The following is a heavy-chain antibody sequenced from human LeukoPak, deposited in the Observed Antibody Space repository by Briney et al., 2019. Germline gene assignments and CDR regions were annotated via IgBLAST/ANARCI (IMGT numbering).Heavy chain of an antibody. V-gene: IGHV3-9*01. CDR2: ISWNSVNV. Sequence: GSSLRLSCAASGFTFDDYAMHWVRQVPGKGLEWVSGISWNSVNVAYGDSVKGRFTISRDNAKNSLYLQMNSLRPEDTAFYCCAKAFSGWYSSVGYWGQGTLVTVSS. D-gene: IGHD6-19*01. J-gene: IGHJ4*02. CDR1: GFTFDDYA. CDR3: AKAFSGWYSSVGY.